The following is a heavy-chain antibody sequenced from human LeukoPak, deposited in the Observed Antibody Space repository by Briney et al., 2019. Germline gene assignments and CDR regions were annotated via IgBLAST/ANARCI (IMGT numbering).Heavy chain of an antibody. D-gene: IGHD4/OR15-4a*01. CDR3: ARNRDYGQTGYFDY. V-gene: IGHV3-66*01. CDR1: GVTVSSNY. CDR2: IYSGGST. J-gene: IGHJ4*02. Sequence: SGGSLRLSCAASGVTVSSNYMSWVRQSPGKGLEWLSVIYSGGSTYYADSVKGRFNIYRDHSKNTLYLQLNSLRAEDTAVYYCARNRDYGQTGYFDYWGQGTLVTVSS.